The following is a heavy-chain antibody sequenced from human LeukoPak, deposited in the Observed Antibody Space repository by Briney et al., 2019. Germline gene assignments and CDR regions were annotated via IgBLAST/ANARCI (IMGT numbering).Heavy chain of an antibody. CDR2: FDPEDGET. V-gene: IGHV1-24*01. CDR3: ATITRGGYGSGSLYAFDI. CDR1: GYTLTELS. J-gene: IGHJ3*02. D-gene: IGHD3-10*01. Sequence: ASXKVSCKVSGYTLTELSMHWVRQAPGKGLEWMGGFDPEDGETIYAQKFQGRVTMTEDTSKETDYMEMRSLRSEDTAVYYCATITRGGYGSGSLYAFDIWGQGTMVTVSS.